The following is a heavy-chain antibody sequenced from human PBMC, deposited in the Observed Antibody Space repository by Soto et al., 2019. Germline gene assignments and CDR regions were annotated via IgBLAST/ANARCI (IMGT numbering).Heavy chain of an antibody. CDR2: ISAYNGNT. J-gene: IGHJ4*02. CDR1: GYTFTSYG. D-gene: IGHD6-19*01. Sequence: ASVKVSCKASGYTFTSYGMSWVRQAPGQGLEWMGWISAYNGNTNYAQKLQGRVTMTTDTSTSTAYTELRSLRSDDTAVYYCARGWEVAGRGDFDYWGQGTLVTVSS. CDR3: ARGWEVAGRGDFDY. V-gene: IGHV1-18*04.